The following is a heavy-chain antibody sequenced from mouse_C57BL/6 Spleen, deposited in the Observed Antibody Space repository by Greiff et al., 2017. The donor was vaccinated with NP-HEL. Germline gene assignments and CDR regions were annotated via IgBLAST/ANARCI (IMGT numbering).Heavy chain of an antibody. D-gene: IGHD2-2*01. CDR1: GYTFTSYW. Sequence: QVQLQQPGAELVMPGASVKLSCKASGYTFTSYWMHWVKQRPGQGLEWIGEIDPSDSYTNYNQKFKGKSTLTVDKSSSTAYMQLSSLTSEDSAVYYCARQRGGYDLYAMDYWGQGTSVTVSS. J-gene: IGHJ4*01. V-gene: IGHV1-69*01. CDR2: IDPSDSYT. CDR3: ARQRGGYDLYAMDY.